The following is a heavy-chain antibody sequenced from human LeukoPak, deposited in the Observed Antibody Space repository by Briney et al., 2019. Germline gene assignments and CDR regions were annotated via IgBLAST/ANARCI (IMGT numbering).Heavy chain of an antibody. CDR3: AREDYYDSSGYYKNKEYFKH. J-gene: IGHJ1*01. CDR1: GYIFTGYY. Sequence: ASVKVSCKASGYIFTGYYMHWVRQAPGQGLEWMGWINPNSGGTNYAQKFQGRVTMTRDTSISTAYMELSRLRSDDTAVYYCAREDYYDSSGYYKNKEYFKHWGQGTPVTVSS. CDR2: INPNSGGT. V-gene: IGHV1-2*02. D-gene: IGHD3-22*01.